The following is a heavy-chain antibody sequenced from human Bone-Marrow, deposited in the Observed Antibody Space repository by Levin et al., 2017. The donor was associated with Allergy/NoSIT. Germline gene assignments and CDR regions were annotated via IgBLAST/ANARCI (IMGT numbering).Heavy chain of an antibody. CDR1: GYSFRRHA. V-gene: IGHV3-30*03. J-gene: IGHJ6*04. D-gene: IGHD2-2*01. CDR3: AMDLGSLCSSTSCSHDGMNV. CDR2: VSYDGRSQ. Sequence: PGGSLRLSCVASGYSFRRHAMHWVRQTPGSGLEWVAIVSYDGRSQYYGASVKDRFSISRDNSVNTVYLHMTSLKPEDTAVYYCAMDLGSLCSSTSCSHDGMNVWGNGTMVIVSA.